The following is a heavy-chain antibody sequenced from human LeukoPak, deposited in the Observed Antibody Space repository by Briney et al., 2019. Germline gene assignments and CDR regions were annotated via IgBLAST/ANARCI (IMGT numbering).Heavy chain of an antibody. D-gene: IGHD3-22*01. CDR3: ARNYYDSSGYSPFFDY. J-gene: IGHJ4*02. CDR2: INGGGDVT. Sequence: GSLILSFPTSGFPSHSYAMSWVRQAPGKGLEWVSAINGGGDVTYYADSEQRRFFFSRDNAKNTLYLQLNSLRAEDTAVYYCARNYYDSSGYSPFFDYWGQGTLVTVSS. CDR1: GFPSHSYA. V-gene: IGHV3-23*01.